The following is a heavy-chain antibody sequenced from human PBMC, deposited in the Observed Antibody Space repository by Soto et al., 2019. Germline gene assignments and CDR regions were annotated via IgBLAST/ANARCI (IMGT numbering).Heavy chain of an antibody. Sequence: GESLKISCTGFGYTFTTFWISWVRQMPGRGLGWMGRIDPRDSYTNYSPSFQGHVTISADKSISTAYLQWGSLKASDTAMYYCARLYCSSSTCDSWFDPWGQGTLVTVSS. J-gene: IGHJ5*02. CDR1: GYTFTTFW. D-gene: IGHD2-2*01. CDR3: ARLYCSSSTCDSWFDP. V-gene: IGHV5-10-1*01. CDR2: IDPRDSYT.